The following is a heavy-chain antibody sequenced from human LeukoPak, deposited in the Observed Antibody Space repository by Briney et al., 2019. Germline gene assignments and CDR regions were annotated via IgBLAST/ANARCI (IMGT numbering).Heavy chain of an antibody. CDR2: ISSSTSYM. CDR3: ARDFYDGFALDY. CDR1: GFTFSAYE. Sequence: GGSLRLSCAASGFTFSAYEMNWVRQAPGKGLEWVSSISSSTSYMYYADSVKGRFTISRDNARNSLYLQMDNLRAEDTGVYYCARDFYDGFALDYWGQGTLVTVSS. J-gene: IGHJ4*02. V-gene: IGHV3-21*03. D-gene: IGHD2/OR15-2a*01.